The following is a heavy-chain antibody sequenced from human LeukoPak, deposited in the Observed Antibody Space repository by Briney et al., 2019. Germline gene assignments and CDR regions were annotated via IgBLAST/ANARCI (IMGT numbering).Heavy chain of an antibody. CDR1: GASFIAYC. D-gene: IGHD3-16*01. V-gene: IGHV4-34*01. Sequence: SQSLSPTWAVDGASFIAYCSGCVRPPPRNGIGWRGSINLSGRTNYNPSLKSRVTITVDTSKNQFSLKLRSVTAADTAAYYCARGGLMITFGGVKPDAFDIWGQGTMVAVSS. J-gene: IGHJ3*02. CDR3: ARGGLMITFGGVKPDAFDI. CDR2: INLSGRT.